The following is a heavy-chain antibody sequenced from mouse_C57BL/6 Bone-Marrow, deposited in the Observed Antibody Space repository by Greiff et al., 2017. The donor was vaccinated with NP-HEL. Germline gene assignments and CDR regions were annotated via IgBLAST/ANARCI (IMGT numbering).Heavy chain of an antibody. CDR2: IDPEPGGT. CDR3: TRWDDGYHDY. J-gene: IGHJ2*01. CDR1: GYTFTDYE. D-gene: IGHD2-3*01. Sequence: QVQLQQSGAELVRPGASVTLSCKASGYTFTDYEMHWVKQTPVHGLAWIGAIDPEPGGTAYNQKFKGKAILTADKSSSTAYMELRSLTSEDSAVYYCTRWDDGYHDYWGQGTTLTVSS. V-gene: IGHV1-15*01.